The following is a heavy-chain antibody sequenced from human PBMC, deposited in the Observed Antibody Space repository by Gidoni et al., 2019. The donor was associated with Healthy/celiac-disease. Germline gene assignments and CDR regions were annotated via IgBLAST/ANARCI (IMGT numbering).Heavy chain of an antibody. J-gene: IGHJ6*02. Sequence: QFTLRESVPALVKPTQTLTLTCTFSGFSLSTSGLFVSWIRQPPGKALEWLARIDWDDDKYYSTSLKTRLTISKDTSKNQVVITMTNMDPGDTATYYCARNPGIAAAGTGTYYYYYYGMDVWGQGTTVTVSS. D-gene: IGHD6-13*01. CDR1: GFSLSTSGLF. CDR2: IDWDDDK. V-gene: IGHV2-70*15. CDR3: ARNPGIAAAGTGTYYYYYYGMDV.